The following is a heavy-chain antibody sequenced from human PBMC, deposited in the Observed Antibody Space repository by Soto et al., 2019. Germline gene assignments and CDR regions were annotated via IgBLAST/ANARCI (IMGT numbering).Heavy chain of an antibody. Sequence: GGSLRLSCAASGFTFSTYSMNWVRQAPGKGLEWVSYISSSSSPIYYADSVKGRFTISRDNAKNSLYLQMSSLRADDTAVYYCAGDKRSSGKDYSPFFDYWGQGTLVTVSS. V-gene: IGHV3-48*01. D-gene: IGHD6-19*01. CDR2: ISSSSSPI. CDR3: AGDKRSSGKDYSPFFDY. CDR1: GFTFSTYS. J-gene: IGHJ4*02.